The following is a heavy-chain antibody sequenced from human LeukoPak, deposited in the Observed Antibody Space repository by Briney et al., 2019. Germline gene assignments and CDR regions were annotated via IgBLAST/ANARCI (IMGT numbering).Heavy chain of an antibody. J-gene: IGHJ5*02. Sequence: GGSLRLSCAASGFTFSSYSMNWVRQAPGKGLEWVSSISSSSSYIYYADSVKGRLTISRDNAKNSLYLQMNSLRAEDTAVYYCASGYNWNSNWFDPWGQGTLVTVSS. CDR1: GFTFSSYS. CDR3: ASGYNWNSNWFDP. CDR2: ISSSSSYI. V-gene: IGHV3-21*01. D-gene: IGHD1-7*01.